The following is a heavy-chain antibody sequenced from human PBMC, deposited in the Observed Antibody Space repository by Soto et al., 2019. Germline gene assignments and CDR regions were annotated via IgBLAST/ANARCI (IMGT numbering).Heavy chain of an antibody. J-gene: IGHJ6*02. CDR3: TKRRNVLRFLEWSSGMEV. CDR2: ISDDGSNK. Sequence: GGSLRLSGAASGFTFSNYGMHWVCQAPGKGLEWVAFISDDGSNKYYADSMKGRFTMSRDNSKSTLYLQMNSLRVEDTAVYYCTKRRNVLRFLEWSSGMEVWGQGTTVTVSS. D-gene: IGHD3-3*01. V-gene: IGHV3-30*18. CDR1: GFTFSNYG.